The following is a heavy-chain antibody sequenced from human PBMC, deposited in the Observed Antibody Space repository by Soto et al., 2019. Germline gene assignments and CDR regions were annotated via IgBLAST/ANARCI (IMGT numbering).Heavy chain of an antibody. D-gene: IGHD3-22*01. V-gene: IGHV3-21*01. CDR1: GFTFSSYS. Sequence: GGSLRLSCAASGFTFSSYSMNWVRQAPWKGLEWVSSISSSSSYIYYADSVKGRFTISRDNAKNSLYLQMNSLRAEDTAVYYCARDDYYDSSGYLAPLDYWGQGTLVTVSS. J-gene: IGHJ4*02. CDR2: ISSSSSYI. CDR3: ARDDYYDSSGYLAPLDY.